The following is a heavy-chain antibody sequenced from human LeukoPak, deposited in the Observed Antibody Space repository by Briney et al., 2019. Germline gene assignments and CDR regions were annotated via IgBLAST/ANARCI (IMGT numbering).Heavy chain of an antibody. V-gene: IGHV1-69*04. CDR3: ARDRTGTYYFDY. Sequence: GASVKVSCKASGGTFSSYAISWVRQAPGQGLEWMGRIIPILGIANYAQKFQGRVTITADKSTSTAYMELSSLRSEDTAVYYCARDRTGTYYFDYWGQGTLVTVSS. J-gene: IGHJ4*02. CDR2: IIPILGIA. D-gene: IGHD3-10*01. CDR1: GGTFSSYA.